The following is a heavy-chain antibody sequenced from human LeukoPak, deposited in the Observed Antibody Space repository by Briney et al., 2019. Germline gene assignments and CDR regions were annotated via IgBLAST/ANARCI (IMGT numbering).Heavy chain of an antibody. J-gene: IGHJ4*02. V-gene: IGHV3-30-3*01. CDR1: GFTFSSYA. D-gene: IGHD2-21*02. Sequence: PGRSLRLSCAASGFTFSSYAMHWVRQAPGKGLEWVAVISYDGSNKYYADSVKGRFTISRDNSKNTLYLQMNSLRAEDTAVYYCATGAPEVTAIGGRLFRPGVFFDYWGQGTLVTVSS. CDR2: ISYDGSNK. CDR3: ATGAPEVTAIGGRLFRPGVFFDY.